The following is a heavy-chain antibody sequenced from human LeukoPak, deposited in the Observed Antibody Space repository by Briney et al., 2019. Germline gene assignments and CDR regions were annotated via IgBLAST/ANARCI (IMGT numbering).Heavy chain of an antibody. CDR1: GFTFSSYW. V-gene: IGHV3-33*08. CDR2: IWYDGSNK. CDR3: ARDRDDKSSLLHYYYYYGMDV. J-gene: IGHJ6*02. D-gene: IGHD3-9*01. Sequence: PGGSLRLSCAASGFTFSSYWMSWVRQAPGKGLEWVAVIWYDGSNKYYADSVKGRFTISRDNSKNTLYLQMNSLRAEDTAVYYCARDRDDKSSLLHYYYYYGMDVWGQGTTVTVSS.